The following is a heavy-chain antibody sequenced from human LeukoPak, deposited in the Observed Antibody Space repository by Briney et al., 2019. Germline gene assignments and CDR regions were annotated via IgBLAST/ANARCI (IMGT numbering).Heavy chain of an antibody. D-gene: IGHD1-26*01. Sequence: GGSLRVSCAAPGVTVSSNYMTWGPQAPGKGLEWVSVIYSGVITYYADSGKGRFTISRDNSKNKLYLQMNSLRAEDTAVYYCARGGWELSYWGQGPLVTVSS. J-gene: IGHJ4*02. CDR1: GVTVSSNY. CDR2: IYSGVIT. CDR3: ARGGWELSY. V-gene: IGHV3-53*01.